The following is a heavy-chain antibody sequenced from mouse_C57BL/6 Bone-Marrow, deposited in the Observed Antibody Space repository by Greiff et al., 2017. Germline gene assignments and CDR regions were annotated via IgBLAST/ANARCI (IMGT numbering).Heavy chain of an antibody. CDR3: ARHRGYDYDPFAY. J-gene: IGHJ3*01. D-gene: IGHD2-4*01. V-gene: IGHV5-6*02. CDR1: GFTFSSYG. Sequence: DVMLVESGGDLVKPGGSLKLSCAASGFTFSSYGMSWVRQTPDKRLEWVATISSGGSYTYYPDSVKGRFTISRDNAKNTLYLQMSSLKSEDTAMYYCARHRGYDYDPFAYWGQGTLVTVSA. CDR2: ISSGGSYT.